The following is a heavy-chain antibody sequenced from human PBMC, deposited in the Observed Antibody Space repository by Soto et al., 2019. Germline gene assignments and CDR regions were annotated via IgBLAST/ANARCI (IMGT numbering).Heavy chain of an antibody. D-gene: IGHD2-8*01. V-gene: IGHV3-33*06. CDR2: IWYDGSNK. J-gene: IGHJ4*02. Sequence: PGGSLRLSCAASGFTFSSYGMHWVRQAPGKGLEWVAVIWYDGSNKYYADSVKGRFTISRDNSKNTLYLQMNSLRAEDTAVYYCAKAQGYCTNGVCAEYYFDYWGQGTLVTVSS. CDR1: GFTFSSYG. CDR3: AKAQGYCTNGVCAEYYFDY.